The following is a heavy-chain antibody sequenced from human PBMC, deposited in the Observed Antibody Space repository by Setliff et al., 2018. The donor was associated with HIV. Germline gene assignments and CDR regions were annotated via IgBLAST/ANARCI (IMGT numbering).Heavy chain of an antibody. CDR1: GVPTSASTYY. CDR3: ARSLLPSITVAGTIGY. J-gene: IGHJ4*02. D-gene: IGHD6-19*01. CDR2: IHTSGNA. V-gene: IGHV4-61*09. Sequence: SETLSLTCTVSGVPTSASTYYWGWIRQPAGKGLEWIGHIHTSGNANYNPSLNSRVTISVDTSKNHFSLKLSSVTAADTAVYYCARSLLPSITVAGTIGYWGQGSLVTVSS.